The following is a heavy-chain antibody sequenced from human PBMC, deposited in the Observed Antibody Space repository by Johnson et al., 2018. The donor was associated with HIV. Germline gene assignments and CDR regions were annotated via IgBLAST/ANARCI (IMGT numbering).Heavy chain of an antibody. CDR1: GFTFSSYA. V-gene: IGHV3-30-3*01. D-gene: IGHD3-16*01. CDR3: ARMGGHHGCDS. Sequence: QMQLVESGGGVVQPGRSLRLSCAASGFTFSSYAMHWVRQAPGKGLEWVAVISYDGSNKYYADSVKGRFTISRDNSKNTLYLQMNSLRPEDTALYSCARMGGHHGCDSWGQGAMVTVSS. CDR2: ISYDGSNK. J-gene: IGHJ3*02.